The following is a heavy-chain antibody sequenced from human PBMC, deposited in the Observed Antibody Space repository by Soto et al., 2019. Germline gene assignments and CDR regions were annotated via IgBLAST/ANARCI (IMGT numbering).Heavy chain of an antibody. V-gene: IGHV2-70*01. CDR1: GFSLSTSGMR. CDR3: ARTIVVVPAAHYYYYYGMDV. Sequence: SGPTLVNPTQTLTLTCTFSGFSLSTSGMRVSWIRQPPGKALEWLALIDWDDDKYYSTSLKTRLTISKDTSKNQVVLTMTNMDPVDTATYYCARTIVVVPAAHYYYYYGMDVWGQGTTVTVSS. D-gene: IGHD2-2*01. J-gene: IGHJ6*02. CDR2: IDWDDDK.